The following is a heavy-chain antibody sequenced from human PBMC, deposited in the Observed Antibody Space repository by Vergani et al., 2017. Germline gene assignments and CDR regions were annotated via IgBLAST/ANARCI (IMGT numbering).Heavy chain of an antibody. CDR1: GFSFNSYW. D-gene: IGHD3-9*01. J-gene: IGHJ5*01. Sequence: EVQLVESGGGFFQPGGSLRLSCSASGFSFNSYWMNWVRQAPGKGLEWVANIKQDGSEKYYVDSVKGRFTISRDNAKNSLYLQMNSLRAEDTGVYYCARARCIETCYMSNWLDSWVQGTLVTVSS. CDR2: IKQDGSEK. CDR3: ARARCIETCYMSNWLDS. V-gene: IGHV3-7*01.